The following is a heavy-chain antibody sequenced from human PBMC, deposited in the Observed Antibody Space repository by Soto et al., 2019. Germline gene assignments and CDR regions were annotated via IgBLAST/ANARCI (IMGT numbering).Heavy chain of an antibody. D-gene: IGHD1-26*01. CDR3: SKEGSGSYYLYYYYYGMDV. CDR1: GFTFSSYS. J-gene: IGHJ6*02. Sequence: GGSLRLSCAASGFTFSSYSMNWVRQAPGKGLEWVSSISSSSSYIYYADSVKGRFTISRDNAKNSLYLQMNSLRAEDTAVYYCSKEGSGSYYLYYYYYGMDVWGQGTTVTVSS. V-gene: IGHV3-21*01. CDR2: ISSSSSYI.